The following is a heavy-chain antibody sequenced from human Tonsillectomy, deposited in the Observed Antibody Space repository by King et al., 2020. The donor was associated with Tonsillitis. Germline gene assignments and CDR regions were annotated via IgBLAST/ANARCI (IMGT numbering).Heavy chain of an antibody. V-gene: IGHV4-4*02. J-gene: IGHJ3*02. CDR3: ARSPNYYDSSGYSWAFDM. Sequence: QLQESGPGLVKPSGTLSLTCAVSGGSISSSNWWSWFRQPPGKGLDWIGEIYHTGRPNYNPSLKSRVAISVENSKNQFSLSLTSVTAADAAVYYCARSPNYYDSSGYSWAFDMWGQGTMVTVSS. CDR2: IYHTGRP. CDR1: GGSISSSNW. D-gene: IGHD3-22*01.